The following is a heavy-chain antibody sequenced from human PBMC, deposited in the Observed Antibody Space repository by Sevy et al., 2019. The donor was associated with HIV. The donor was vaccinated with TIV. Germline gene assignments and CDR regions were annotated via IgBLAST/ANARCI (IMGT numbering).Heavy chain of an antibody. V-gene: IGHV3-23*01. CDR3: AKGGRSYGDSYFDH. D-gene: IGHD5-18*01. Sequence: GGSLRLSCAASGFTFSISAMTWVRQAPGKGLEWVSVISGSGNSAYYADSVKGGFTISRDNSKNTLSLQMNSLRAEDTAVYYCAKGGRSYGDSYFDHWGQGTLVTVSS. CDR2: ISGSGNSA. CDR1: GFTFSISA. J-gene: IGHJ4*02.